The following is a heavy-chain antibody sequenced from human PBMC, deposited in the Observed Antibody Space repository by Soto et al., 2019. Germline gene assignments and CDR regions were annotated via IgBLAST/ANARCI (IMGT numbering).Heavy chain of an antibody. CDR1: GFTFSSYA. J-gene: IGHJ6*02. CDR2: ISGSGGST. V-gene: IGHV3-23*01. CDR3: AKDGHENYDFWSGYTYYYYYGMDV. Sequence: GGSLRLSCAASGFTFSSYAMSWVRQAPGKGLEWVSAISGSGGSTYYADSVKGRFTISRDNSKNTLYLQMNSLRAEDTAVYYCAKDGHENYDFWSGYTYYYYYGMDVWGQGTTVTVSS. D-gene: IGHD3-3*01.